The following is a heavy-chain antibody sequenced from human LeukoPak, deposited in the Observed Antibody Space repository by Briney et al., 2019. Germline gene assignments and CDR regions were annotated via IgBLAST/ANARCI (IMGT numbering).Heavy chain of an antibody. J-gene: IGHJ4*02. CDR2: IYYTGST. V-gene: IGHV4-59*11. CDR3: ASAGNPHYFDF. Sequence: SETLSLTCTVSGVSISSHYWSWIRQSPGKGLEWIGNIYYTGSTNYNPSLKSRVAISIDTSKNQFSLTLNSVTAADAAVYYCASAGNPHYFDFRGQGPLVTVSS. CDR1: GVSISSHY.